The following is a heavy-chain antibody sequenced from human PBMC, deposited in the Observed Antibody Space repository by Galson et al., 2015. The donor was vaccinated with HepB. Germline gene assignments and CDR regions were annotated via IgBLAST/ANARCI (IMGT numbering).Heavy chain of an antibody. CDR1: GYSFTSYW. CDR2: IYPGDSDT. Sequence: QSGAEVKKPGESLKISCKGSGYSFTSYWIGWVRQMPGKGLEWMGIIYPGDSDTRYSPSFQGQVTISADKSISTAYLQWSSLKASDTAMYYCARRPSMGGGNSFYFDLWGRGTLVTVSS. J-gene: IGHJ2*01. CDR3: ARRPSMGGGNSFYFDL. D-gene: IGHD4-23*01. V-gene: IGHV5-51*03.